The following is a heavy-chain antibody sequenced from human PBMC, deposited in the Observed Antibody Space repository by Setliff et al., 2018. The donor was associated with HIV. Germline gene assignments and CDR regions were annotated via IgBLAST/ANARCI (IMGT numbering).Heavy chain of an antibody. CDR1: GYKFNIFG. CDR2: ISGNNRIT. CDR3: ARTEAYNNYKDY. Sequence: ASVKVSCKTSGYKFNIFGVSWVRQAPGQGLEWMGWISGNNRITYYAQNFQSRVTLTTDTSTSTSNMELRSLRSDDTAAYYCARTEAYNNYKDYWGQGTQVTVSS. D-gene: IGHD3-10*01. V-gene: IGHV1-18*01. J-gene: IGHJ4*02.